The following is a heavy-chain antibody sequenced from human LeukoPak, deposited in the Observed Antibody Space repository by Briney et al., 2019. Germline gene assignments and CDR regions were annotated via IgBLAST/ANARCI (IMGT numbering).Heavy chain of an antibody. D-gene: IGHD5-18*01. Sequence: GGSLRLSRAASGFTFSSYAMHWVRQAPGKGLEWVAVISYDGSNKYYADSVKGRFTISRDNSKNTLYLQMNSLRAEDTAVYYCARDGGYSYGPFDYWGQGTLVTVSS. CDR1: GFTFSSYA. J-gene: IGHJ4*02. CDR2: ISYDGSNK. CDR3: ARDGGYSYGPFDY. V-gene: IGHV3-30-3*01.